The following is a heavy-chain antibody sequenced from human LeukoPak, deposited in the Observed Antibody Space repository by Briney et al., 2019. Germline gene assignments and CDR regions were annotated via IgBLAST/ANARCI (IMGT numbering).Heavy chain of an antibody. V-gene: IGHV1-69*05. CDR3: ARVFPGPGKLELPAFDI. J-gene: IGHJ3*02. CDR2: IIPIFGTA. Sequence: GASVKVSCKASGGTFSSYAISWVRQVPGQGLEWMEGIIPIFGTANYAQKFQGRVTITTDESTSTAYMELSSLRSEDTAVYYCARVFPGPGKLELPAFDIWGQGTMFTVSS. CDR1: GGTFSSYA. D-gene: IGHD1-7*01.